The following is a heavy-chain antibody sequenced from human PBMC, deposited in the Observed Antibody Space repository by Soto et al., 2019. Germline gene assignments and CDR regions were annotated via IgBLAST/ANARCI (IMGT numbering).Heavy chain of an antibody. CDR2: IYWNDGK. Sequence: QITLKESGPTLVKPTQTLTLTCTFSGFSLSTSGVGVGWIRQPPGKALEWLALIYWNDGKHYSPSLKSRLTISKDASKNQVVLTMTNMDPVDTATYSCARSYYDLSAFSYSFDTWGRGTLVTVSS. V-gene: IGHV2-5*01. CDR3: ARSYYDLSAFSYSFDT. CDR1: GFSLSTSGVG. D-gene: IGHD3-10*01. J-gene: IGHJ4*02.